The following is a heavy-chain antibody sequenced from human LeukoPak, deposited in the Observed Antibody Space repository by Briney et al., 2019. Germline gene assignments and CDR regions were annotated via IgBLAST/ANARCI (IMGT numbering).Heavy chain of an antibody. CDR3: SRGLDSRKLGY. CDR1: GASFNSDDQY. V-gene: IGHV4-31*03. Sequence: TLSLTCPVPGASFNSDDQYWNWIRQSPGKGLEWIESIHPSGMLYNNPSLESRVTMSRDTSKIQFSLNLNSVTAADTSVYFCSRGLDSRKLGYWGQGILVTVSS. J-gene: IGHJ4*02. D-gene: IGHD3-22*01. CDR2: IHPSGML.